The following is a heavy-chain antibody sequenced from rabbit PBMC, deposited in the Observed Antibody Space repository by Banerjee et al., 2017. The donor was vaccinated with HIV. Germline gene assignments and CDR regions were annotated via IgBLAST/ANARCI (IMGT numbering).Heavy chain of an antibody. V-gene: IGHV1S45*01. CDR2: IYAGSSGSA. D-gene: IGHD2-1*01. CDR3: ARDDGYDDSRMFDL. Sequence: QQQLEESGGGLVQPEGSLTLTCTASGFSFSSRYWICWVRQAPGKGLEWIACIYAGSSGSAHYASWAKGRFTISKTSSTTVTLQMTSLTAADTATYFCARDDGYDDSRMFDLWGQGTLVTVS. CDR1: GFSFSSRYW. J-gene: IGHJ4*01.